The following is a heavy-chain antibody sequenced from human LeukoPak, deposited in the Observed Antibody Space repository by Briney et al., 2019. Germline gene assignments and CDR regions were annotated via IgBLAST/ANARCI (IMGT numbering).Heavy chain of an antibody. J-gene: IGHJ1*01. D-gene: IGHD3-22*01. CDR2: IYTSGST. CDR1: GGSISSYY. CDR3: ARLKYYYDSSGSRAEYFQH. V-gene: IGHV4-4*07. Sequence: SETLSLTCTVSGGSISSYYWSWIRQPAGKGLEWIGRIYTSGSTNYNPSLKSRDTISVDTSKNQFSLKLSSVTAADTAVYYCARLKYYYDSSGSRAEYFQHWGQGTLVTASS.